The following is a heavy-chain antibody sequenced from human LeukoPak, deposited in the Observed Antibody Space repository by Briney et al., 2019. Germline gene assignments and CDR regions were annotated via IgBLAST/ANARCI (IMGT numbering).Heavy chain of an antibody. CDR2: LYHSGST. CDR1: GSSISTPGYY. D-gene: IGHD2-21*02. V-gene: IGHV4-39*01. Sequence: SETLSLTCTVSGSSISTPGYYWGWIRQPPGKGLEWIGSLYHSGSTYYKPSLKSRATISVDKSKNQCSLKLRSVTAADTAVYYCARHALATVTDPSYDYWGQGTLVTVSS. CDR3: ARHALATVTDPSYDY. J-gene: IGHJ4*02.